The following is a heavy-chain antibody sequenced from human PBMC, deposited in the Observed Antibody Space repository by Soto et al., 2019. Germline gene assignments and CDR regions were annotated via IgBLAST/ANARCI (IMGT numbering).Heavy chain of an antibody. D-gene: IGHD5-18*01. CDR2: ISGYNGQT. Sequence: QIQLVQSGPEVKKPGASVKVSCKASGYTFTTYGISWVRQAPGQGLEWMGWISGYNGQTNYAQKFRGRVTITTDTTPGTAYMEMRSLRSDDTATYYCGRDGRKELWVEGLNAMDVWGQGTTVTVS. J-gene: IGHJ6*02. V-gene: IGHV1-18*01. CDR1: GYTFTTYG. CDR3: GRDGRKELWVEGLNAMDV.